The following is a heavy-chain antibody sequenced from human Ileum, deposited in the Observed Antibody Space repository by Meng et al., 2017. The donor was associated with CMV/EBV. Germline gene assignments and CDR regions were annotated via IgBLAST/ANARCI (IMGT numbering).Heavy chain of an antibody. D-gene: IGHD6-13*01. J-gene: IGHJ4*02. Sequence: NASGSTFTVYYVHWVRQGPGQGLEWMGWINPNSGGTNYAQKFQGRVTMTRDTSISTAYMELSRLRSDDTAVYYYARATYSSSGYGCYWGQGTLVTVSS. CDR1: GSTFTVYY. CDR3: ARATYSSSGYGCY. V-gene: IGHV1-2*02. CDR2: INPNSGGT.